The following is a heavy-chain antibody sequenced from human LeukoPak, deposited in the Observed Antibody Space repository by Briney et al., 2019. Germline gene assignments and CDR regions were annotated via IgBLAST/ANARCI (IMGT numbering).Heavy chain of an antibody. CDR1: GFTFDTYG. CDR3: AKGRYCSATRCYVGKGRDD. J-gene: IGHJ4*02. D-gene: IGHD2-2*01. V-gene: IGHV3-30*18. Sequence: PGGSLRLSCAASGFTFDTYGMHWVRQAPGKGLEWVAVISHDGVDKYYADSVKGRFTISRDNSKNTVSLQVNSLRAEDTAAYYCAKGRYCSATRCYVGKGRDDWGQGTLVTVSS. CDR2: ISHDGVDK.